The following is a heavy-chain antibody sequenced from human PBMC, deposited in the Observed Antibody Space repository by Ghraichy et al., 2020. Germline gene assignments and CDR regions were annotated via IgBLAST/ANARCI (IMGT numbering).Heavy chain of an antibody. CDR1: GGSISSSSYH. D-gene: IGHD1-26*01. V-gene: IGHV4-39*01. CDR3: ATETGGGTYIY. J-gene: IGHJ4*02. CDR2: IYYSGST. Sequence: SQTLSLTCTVSGGSISSSSYHWGWIRQPPGEGLEWIGSIYYSGSTYYKPSLKSRVTISVDTSRNQFSLKLSSVTAADTAVYYCATETGGGTYIYWGQGTLVTVSS.